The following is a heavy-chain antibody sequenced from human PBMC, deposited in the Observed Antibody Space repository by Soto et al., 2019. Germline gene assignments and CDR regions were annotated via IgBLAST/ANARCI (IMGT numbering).Heavy chain of an antibody. D-gene: IGHD2-2*01. CDR1: GGTFSSYT. CDR3: AMTWTVPAARWADN. V-gene: IGHV1-69*02. J-gene: IGHJ4*02. CDR2: IIPILGIA. Sequence: QVQLVQSGAEVKKPGSSEKVSCKASGGTFSSYTISWVRQAPGQGLEWMGRIIPILGIANYAQKCQGRVTITADKSTSTAYMELSSLRSEDTAVYYCAMTWTVPAARWADNWGQGTLVTVSS.